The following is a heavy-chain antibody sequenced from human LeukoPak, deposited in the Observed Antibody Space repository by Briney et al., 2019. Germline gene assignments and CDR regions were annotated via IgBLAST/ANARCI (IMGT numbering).Heavy chain of an antibody. CDR3: ARSPPPSSTAAAGLGDY. Sequence: RTSETLSLTCAVSGGSISSSNWWSRVRQPPGKGLEWIGEIYHSGSTNYNPSLKSRVTISVDKSKNQFSLKLSSVTAADTAVYYCARSPPPSSTAAAGLGDYWGQGTLVTVSS. J-gene: IGHJ4*02. CDR1: GGSISSSNW. V-gene: IGHV4-4*02. D-gene: IGHD6-13*01. CDR2: IYHSGST.